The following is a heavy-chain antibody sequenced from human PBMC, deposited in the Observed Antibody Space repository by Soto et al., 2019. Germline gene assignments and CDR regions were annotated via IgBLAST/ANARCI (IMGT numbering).Heavy chain of an antibody. J-gene: IGHJ4*02. CDR3: AIPVAVAGPPRHYFDY. CDR1: GGSFSGYY. V-gene: IGHV4-34*01. CDR2: INHSGST. Sequence: KPSETLSLTCAVYGGSFSGYYWSWIRQPPGKGLEWIGEINHSGSTNYNPSLKSRVTISVDTSKNQFSLKLSSVTAADTAVYYCAIPVAVAGPPRHYFDYWGQGTLVTVSS. D-gene: IGHD6-19*01.